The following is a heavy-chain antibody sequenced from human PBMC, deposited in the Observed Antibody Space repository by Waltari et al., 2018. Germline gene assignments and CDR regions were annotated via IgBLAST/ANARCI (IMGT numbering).Heavy chain of an antibody. CDR3: ARDLRGTDYYDSSGPGDY. CDR2: IYHSGST. D-gene: IGHD3-22*01. CDR1: GGSISSSNC. J-gene: IGHJ4*02. V-gene: IGHV4-4*02. Sequence: QVQLQESGPGLVKPSGTLSLTCAVSGGSISSSNCWSWVRQPPGKGLEWIGEIYHSGSTNYNPSLKSRVTISVDKSKNQFSLKLSSVTAADTAVYYCARDLRGTDYYDSSGPGDYWGQGTLVTVSS.